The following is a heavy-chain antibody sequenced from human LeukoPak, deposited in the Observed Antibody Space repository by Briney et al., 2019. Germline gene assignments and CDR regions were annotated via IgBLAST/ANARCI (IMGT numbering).Heavy chain of an antibody. Sequence: SVKVSCKASGGTFSSYAISWVRQAPGQGLEWMGGIIPIFGTANYAQKFQGRVTITTDESTSTAYVELSSLRSEDTAVYYCARSTVSYEDKSSGFRGFDYWGQGTLVTVSS. D-gene: IGHD2-21*01. CDR2: IIPIFGTA. CDR1: GGTFSSYA. V-gene: IGHV1-69*05. CDR3: ARSTVSYEDKSSGFRGFDY. J-gene: IGHJ4*02.